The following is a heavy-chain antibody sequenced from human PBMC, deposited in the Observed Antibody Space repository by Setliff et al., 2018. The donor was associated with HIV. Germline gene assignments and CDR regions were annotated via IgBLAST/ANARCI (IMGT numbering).Heavy chain of an antibody. D-gene: IGHD3-10*01. CDR3: ARSSYYYGSGLDS. Sequence: SETLSLTCTVSGYPIRNGYNWGWIRQPPGKGMEWIGSIYQTGSTYYNPSLKSRVTISVDTSKNQFYLKLTSVTAADTAVYYCARSSYYYGSGLDSWGQGTLVTVSS. J-gene: IGHJ5*02. CDR1: GYPIRNGYN. V-gene: IGHV4-38-2*02. CDR2: IYQTGST.